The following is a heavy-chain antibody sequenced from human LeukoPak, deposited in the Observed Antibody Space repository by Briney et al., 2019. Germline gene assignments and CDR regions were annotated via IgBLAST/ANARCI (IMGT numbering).Heavy chain of an antibody. V-gene: IGHV3-53*01. CDR2: IYSGGTT. Sequence: QPGGSLRLSCAASGFTFSSYGMHWVRQAPGKGLEWVSVIYSGGTTYYADSVKGRFTISRDNSKNTLYLQMNSLRAEDTAVYYCARDSGSTSWRMDYWGQGTLVTVSS. D-gene: IGHD2-2*01. CDR3: ARDSGSTSWRMDY. J-gene: IGHJ4*02. CDR1: GFTFSSYG.